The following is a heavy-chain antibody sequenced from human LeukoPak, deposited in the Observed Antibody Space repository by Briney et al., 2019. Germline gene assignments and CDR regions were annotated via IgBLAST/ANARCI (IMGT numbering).Heavy chain of an antibody. CDR3: ARDRDYGGNSFDY. V-gene: IGHV3-30-3*01. J-gene: IGHJ4*02. Sequence: QPGRSLRLSCAASGFTFSSYAMHWVRQAPGKGLEWVAVISYDGSNKYYADSVKGRFTISRDNSKNTLYLQMNSLRAEDTAVYYCARDRDYGGNSFDYWGRGTLVTVSS. CDR2: ISYDGSNK. D-gene: IGHD4-23*01. CDR1: GFTFSSYA.